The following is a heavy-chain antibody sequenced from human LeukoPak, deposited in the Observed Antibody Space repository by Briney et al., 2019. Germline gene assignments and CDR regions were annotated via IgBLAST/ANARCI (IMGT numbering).Heavy chain of an antibody. CDR2: ITSSSITI. D-gene: IGHD4-17*01. V-gene: IGHV3-48*02. J-gene: IGHJ4*02. CDR1: GFTFSSHS. Sequence: RGSLRLSCAASGFTFSSHSMNWVRQAPGKGLEWVSYITSSSITIYYADSVKGRFTISRDNAKNSLYLQVNSLRDEDTAVYYCARDSPYGDYPFDYWGQGTLVTVSS. CDR3: ARDSPYGDYPFDY.